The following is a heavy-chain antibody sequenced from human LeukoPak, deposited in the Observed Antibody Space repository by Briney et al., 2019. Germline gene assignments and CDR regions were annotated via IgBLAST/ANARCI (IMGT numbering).Heavy chain of an antibody. CDR2: IIPIFGTA. CDR1: GGTFSSYA. V-gene: IGHV1-69*06. J-gene: IGHJ5*02. CDR3: ATGIYCSSTSCYTWANWFDP. Sequence: PRASVTVSCKASGGTFSSYAISWVRQAPGQGLEWMGGIIPIFGTANYAQKFQGRVTMTEDTSTDTAYMELSSLRSEDTAVYYCATGIYCSSTSCYTWANWFDPWGQGTLVTVSS. D-gene: IGHD2-2*02.